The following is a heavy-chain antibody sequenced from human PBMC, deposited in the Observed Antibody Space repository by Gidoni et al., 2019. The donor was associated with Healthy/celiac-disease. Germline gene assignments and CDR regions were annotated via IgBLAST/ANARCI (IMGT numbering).Heavy chain of an antibody. V-gene: IGHV4-59*01. CDR1: GGSISSYD. CDR3: ARSDLSGSFDY. CDR2: IYYSGST. Sequence: QVQLQESGPGLVKPSETLYLTCTVSGGSISSYDWSWIRQPPGKGLEWIGYIYYSGSTNYNPSLKSRVTISVDTSKNQFSLKLSSVTAADTAVYYCARSDLSGSFDYWGQGTLVTVSS. J-gene: IGHJ4*02. D-gene: IGHD3-10*01.